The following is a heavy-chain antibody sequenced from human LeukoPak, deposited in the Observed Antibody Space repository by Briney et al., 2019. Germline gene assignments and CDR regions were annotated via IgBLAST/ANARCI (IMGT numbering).Heavy chain of an antibody. V-gene: IGHV5-51*01. CDR1: GYSFTSYW. D-gene: IGHD3-10*01. Sequence: GESLKISCKGSGYSFTSYWIGWGRQMPGKGLERMGIIYPGDSDTRYSPSFQGQVTISADKSISTAYLQWSSLKASDTAMYYCARSVWFGELLTPDYYYYYMDVWGKGTTVTVSS. J-gene: IGHJ6*03. CDR2: IYPGDSDT. CDR3: ARSVWFGELLTPDYYYYYMDV.